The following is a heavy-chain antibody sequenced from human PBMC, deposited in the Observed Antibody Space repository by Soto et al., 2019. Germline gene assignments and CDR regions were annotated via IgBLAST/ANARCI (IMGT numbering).Heavy chain of an antibody. V-gene: IGHV4-34*01. D-gene: IGHD2-21*02. Sequence: ASETLSLTCAVYGGSLSGNYWGWIRQPPGKGLEWIGETHHSGSTAYNPSLKSRVTISVDTSRNQFSLKLNSVTAADTAVYYCARTTAAIHLNYWSQGTLVTGSS. CDR3: ARTTAAIHLNY. J-gene: IGHJ4*02. CDR2: THHSGST. CDR1: GGSLSGNY.